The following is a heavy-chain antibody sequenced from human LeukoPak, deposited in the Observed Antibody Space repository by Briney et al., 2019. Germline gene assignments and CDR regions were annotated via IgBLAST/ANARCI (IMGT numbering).Heavy chain of an antibody. Sequence: PSETLSLTCTVSGGSISSSSYYWGWIRQPPGKGLEWIGSIYYSGSTYYNPSLKSRVTISIDTSKNQFSLRLSSVTAADTAVYYCARHEEEDGYNAKTPDYWGQGALVTVSS. CDR3: ARHEEEDGYNAKTPDY. D-gene: IGHD5-24*01. J-gene: IGHJ4*02. CDR2: IYYSGST. V-gene: IGHV4-39*01. CDR1: GGSISSSSYY.